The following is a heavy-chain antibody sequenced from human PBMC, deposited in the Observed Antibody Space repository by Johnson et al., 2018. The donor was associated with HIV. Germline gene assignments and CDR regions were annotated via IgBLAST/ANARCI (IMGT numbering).Heavy chain of an antibody. Sequence: VESGGGVVRPGGSLRLSCAASGFTFDYYGMTWVRQTPGKGLEWVSGINWNGGSIGYADSVKGRFTISRDNAKNSLYLQMSSLRAEDTALYYCARAVDYGGNSPSRAFDIWGRGTLVTVSS. CDR1: GFTFDYYG. CDR2: INWNGGSI. V-gene: IGHV3-20*04. J-gene: IGHJ3*02. D-gene: IGHD4-23*01. CDR3: ARAVDYGGNSPSRAFDI.